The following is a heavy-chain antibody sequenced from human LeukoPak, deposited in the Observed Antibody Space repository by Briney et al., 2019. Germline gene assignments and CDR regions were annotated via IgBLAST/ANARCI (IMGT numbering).Heavy chain of an antibody. D-gene: IGHD3-22*01. Sequence: GGSRRLSCSASGFTFSRFAMTWVRQLPGRGLEWVSSISGNGHQTYYANSVKGRFSVSRDNSKNILYLQMDSLRADDSALYYCAKDANYYDSSGYLIPFDYWGQGTLVTVSS. CDR2: ISGNGHQT. J-gene: IGHJ4*02. CDR1: GFTFSRFA. CDR3: AKDANYYDSSGYLIPFDY. V-gene: IGHV3-23*01.